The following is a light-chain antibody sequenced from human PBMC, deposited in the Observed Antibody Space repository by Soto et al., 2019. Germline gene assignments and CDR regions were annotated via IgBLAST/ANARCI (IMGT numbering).Light chain of an antibody. CDR1: QSVSNSY. J-gene: IGKJ2*01. CDR2: GIS. Sequence: DSVLTQSPGTLSLSPGERATLSCRASQSVSNSYFAWYQQKPGQAPRLLIYGISIRATGIPDRFSGSGSGTDFTLTISRLEPEDFVVYYCQQYSSLPHTFGQGTKLEVK. V-gene: IGKV3-20*01. CDR3: QQYSSLPHT.